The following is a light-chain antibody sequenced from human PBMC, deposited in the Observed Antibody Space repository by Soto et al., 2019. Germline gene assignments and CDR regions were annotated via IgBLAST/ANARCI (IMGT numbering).Light chain of an antibody. V-gene: IGLV1-40*01. CDR3: QSYDSTLRGSV. Sequence: QAVVTQPPSVSGAPGQRVTISCTGSTSNIGAGYDVHWYQQLPGTTPKLLIYRNTNRPSGVPDRFSGSESGTSASLAITGLQAEDEADYYCQSYDSTLRGSVFGTGTKLTVL. J-gene: IGLJ1*01. CDR1: TSNIGAGYD. CDR2: RNT.